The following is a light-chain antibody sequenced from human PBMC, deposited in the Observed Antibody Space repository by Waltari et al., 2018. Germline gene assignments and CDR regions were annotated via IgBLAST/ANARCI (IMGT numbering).Light chain of an antibody. J-gene: IGKJ1*01. Sequence: DIQIAQSPSPLSASIGDRVTIPCRASQFINTYLKWYQHNPGEAPKLLMYDSSTLQIGVPSRFSGSGSGTDFTLTISSLQPEDIATYYCQHSFGNPPWTFGRGTKV. CDR2: DSS. CDR3: QHSFGNPPWT. V-gene: IGKV1-39*01. CDR1: QFINTY.